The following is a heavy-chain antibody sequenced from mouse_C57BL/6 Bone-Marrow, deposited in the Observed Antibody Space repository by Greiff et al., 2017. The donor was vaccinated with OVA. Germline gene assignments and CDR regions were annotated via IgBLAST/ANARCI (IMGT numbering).Heavy chain of an antibody. J-gene: IGHJ3*01. D-gene: IGHD2-4*01. CDR2: IHPSDSDT. CDR1: GYTFTSYW. CDR3: ASFYYDYDEGFAY. V-gene: IGHV1-74*01. Sequence: VKLQQSGAELVKPGASVKVSCKASGYTFTSYWMHWVKQRPGQGLEWIGRIHPSDSDTNYNQKFKGKATLTVDKSSSTAYMQLSSLTSEDSAVYYCASFYYDYDEGFAYWGQGTLVTVSA.